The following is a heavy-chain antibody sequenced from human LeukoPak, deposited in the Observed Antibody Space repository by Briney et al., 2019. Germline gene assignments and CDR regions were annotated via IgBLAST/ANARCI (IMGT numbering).Heavy chain of an antibody. CDR1: GRSISSSSYY. Sequence: PSETLSLTCTVSGRSISSSSYYCGWILQPPGKGLEWIGRIYYSGSTYYNPSLKSRVTISVDTPKNQLSLKLSSVTAADTAVYYCARLSTWGWYGNDYWGQGTLVTVSS. CDR3: ARLSTWGWYGNDY. D-gene: IGHD6-19*01. CDR2: IYYSGST. J-gene: IGHJ4*02. V-gene: IGHV4-39*01.